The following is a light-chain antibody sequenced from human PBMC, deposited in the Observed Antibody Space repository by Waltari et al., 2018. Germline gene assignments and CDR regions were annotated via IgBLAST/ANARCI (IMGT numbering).Light chain of an antibody. V-gene: IGLV3-1*01. CDR2: HDI. Sequence: SYELTQPPSASVSPGQTATIACPGDKLGDKYVCWFQQKPGQSPVLLTYHDIKRPSGIPERFSGSNSGNTATLTISGTQPMDEADYYCQVWDSSAAGVVFGGGTKLTVL. CDR3: QVWDSSAAGVV. J-gene: IGLJ2*01. CDR1: KLGDKY.